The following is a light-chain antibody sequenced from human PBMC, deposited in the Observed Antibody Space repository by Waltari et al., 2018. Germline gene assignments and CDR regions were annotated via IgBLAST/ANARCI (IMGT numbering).Light chain of an antibody. V-gene: IGLV2-8*01. CDR2: DVT. CDR1: SRDVGTYNY. J-gene: IGLJ3*02. Sequence: QSALTQPPSASGSPGQSVTISCTGTSRDVGTYNYVSWYQQHPGKAPKLMIYDVTKRPSGFPDRFSASKSGNPASLTVSGLQAEDEADYYCSSYTGSDMDIVFGGGTKLTVL. CDR3: SSYTGSDMDIV.